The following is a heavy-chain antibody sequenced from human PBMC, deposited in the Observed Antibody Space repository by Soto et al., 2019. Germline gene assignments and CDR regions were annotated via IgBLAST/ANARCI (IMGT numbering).Heavy chain of an antibody. Sequence: QVQVQESGPGLVKPSQTLSLTCTVSGGSISSGGYYWSWIRRHPGKGLEWIGYVYYSGSTYYNPSLKSRVTISVDTSKNQFSLQLSSVTAADTGVYYCARSSTSANYFDYWGQGTLVTVSS. V-gene: IGHV4-31*03. D-gene: IGHD2-2*01. CDR1: GGSISSGGYY. CDR3: ARSSTSANYFDY. J-gene: IGHJ4*02. CDR2: VYYSGST.